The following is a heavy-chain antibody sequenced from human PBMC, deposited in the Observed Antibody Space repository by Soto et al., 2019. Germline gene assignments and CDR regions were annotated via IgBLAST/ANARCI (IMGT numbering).Heavy chain of an antibody. Sequence: VQLLQSGGGLAQPRTSLSLSCAASGFTFKHYAMTWVRQAPGEGLAWVSTISGRGAQTDYADSVKGRFRVSTENSKDTLYLRMDSLRADDTALYYCERKSKLYGVQYFQDWGQGNVVTVSS. CDR1: GFTFKHYA. CDR2: ISGRGAQT. J-gene: IGHJ1*01. V-gene: IGHV3-23*01. CDR3: ERKSKLYGVQYFQD. D-gene: IGHD2-15*01.